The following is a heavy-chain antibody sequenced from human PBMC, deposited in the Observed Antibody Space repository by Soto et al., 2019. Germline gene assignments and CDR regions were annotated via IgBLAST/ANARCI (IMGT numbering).Heavy chain of an antibody. D-gene: IGHD3-3*01. CDR1: GVSISSGDYY. CDR2: IYYSGST. Sequence: QVQLQESGPGLVKPSQTLSLTCTVSGVSISSGDYYWSRIRQHPGKGLEWIGYIYYSGSTYYNPSLKSRVTISVDTSKHQFSRKLSSVTAADTAVYYCARWWSGSRQGFDPWGQGTLVTVSS. CDR3: ARWWSGSRQGFDP. V-gene: IGHV4-31*03. J-gene: IGHJ5*02.